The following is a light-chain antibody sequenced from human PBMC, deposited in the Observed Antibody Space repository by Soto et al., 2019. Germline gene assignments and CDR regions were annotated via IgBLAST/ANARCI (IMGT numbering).Light chain of an antibody. V-gene: IGLV2-14*01. CDR2: EVS. CDR1: SSEVGGYDY. J-gene: IGLJ2*01. Sequence: QSALTQPRSVSGSPGQSVTISCTGTSSEVGGYDYVSWYQHHPGKAPKLIIYEVSDRPSGVSNRFSGSKSGNTASLTISGLQAEDEADYYCSSYTSTSSVIFGAGTKLTVL. CDR3: SSYTSTSSVI.